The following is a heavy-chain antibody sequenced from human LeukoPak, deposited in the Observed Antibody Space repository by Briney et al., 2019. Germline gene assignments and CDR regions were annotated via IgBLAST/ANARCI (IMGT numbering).Heavy chain of an antibody. CDR3: ARDRDGYSPLDV. CDR1: GGSVSSAGYY. V-gene: IGHV4-61*08. D-gene: IGHD5-24*01. J-gene: IGHJ6*02. Sequence: SETLSLTCTVSGGSVSSAGYYWSWIRQPPGKGLEWIGYIYYSGSTNYNPSLKSRVTISVDTSKNQFSLKLSSVTAADTAVYYCARDRDGYSPLDVWGQGTTVTVSS. CDR2: IYYSGST.